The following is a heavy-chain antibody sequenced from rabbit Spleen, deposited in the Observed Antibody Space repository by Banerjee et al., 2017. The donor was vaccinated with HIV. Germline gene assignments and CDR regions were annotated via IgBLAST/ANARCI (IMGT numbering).Heavy chain of an antibody. V-gene: IGHV1S43*01. CDR1: GIDFSSYYY. CDR3: VREVAARFNL. CDR2: IYTDTDTT. D-gene: IGHD4-1*01. Sequence: QQQLEESGGGLVKPGGTLTLTCKASGIDFSSYYYMCWVRQAPGKGLEWIACIYTDTDTTWYASWAKGRFTISKASSTTVTLQMTRLTVADTATYFCVREVAARFNLWGPGTLVTVS. J-gene: IGHJ4*01.